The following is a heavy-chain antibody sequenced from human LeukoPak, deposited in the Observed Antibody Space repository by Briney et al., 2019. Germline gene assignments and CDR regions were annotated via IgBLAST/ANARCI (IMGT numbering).Heavy chain of an antibody. CDR1: GFIFSTYG. CDR2: IRHDGSIK. Sequence: GGSLRLSCAASGFIFSTYGMYWVRQAPGKGLEWVAFIRHDGSIKNYADSVEGRSTISRDNSKNTLYLQMNSLRAEDTAVYYCAIDSLADIDYWGQGTLVTVSS. J-gene: IGHJ4*02. V-gene: IGHV3-30*02. CDR3: AIDSLADIDY. D-gene: IGHD3-16*01.